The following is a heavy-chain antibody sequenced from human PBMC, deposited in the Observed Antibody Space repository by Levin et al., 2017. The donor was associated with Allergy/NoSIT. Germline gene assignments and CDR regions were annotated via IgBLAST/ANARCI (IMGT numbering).Heavy chain of an antibody. CDR2: IYSGGST. CDR1: GFTVSSNY. J-gene: IGHJ4*02. CDR3: AREDSWYYFDY. V-gene: IGHV3-66*01. Sequence: GESLKISCAASGFTVSSNYMSWVRQAPGKGLEWVSVIYSGGSTYYADSVKGRFTIPRDNSKNTLYLQMNSLRAEDTAVYYCAREDSWYYFDYWGQGTLVTVSS.